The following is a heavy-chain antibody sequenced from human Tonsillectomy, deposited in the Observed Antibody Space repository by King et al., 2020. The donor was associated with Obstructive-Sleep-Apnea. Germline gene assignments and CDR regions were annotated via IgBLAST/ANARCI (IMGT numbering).Heavy chain of an antibody. D-gene: IGHD6-13*01. V-gene: IGHV3-23*04. CDR2: ITGCGDET. CDR3: AKDHYISGWFGWFDP. Sequence: VQLVESGGGLVQPGGSLRLSCVASKFTFRNYAMNWFRQAPGKGLAWVSGITGCGDETYYSYAVEGRFTISRDNSKNTLYLQMKSLRAEDTAVYFCAKDHYISGWFGWFDPWGQGTLVTVSS. J-gene: IGHJ5*02. CDR1: KFTFRNYA.